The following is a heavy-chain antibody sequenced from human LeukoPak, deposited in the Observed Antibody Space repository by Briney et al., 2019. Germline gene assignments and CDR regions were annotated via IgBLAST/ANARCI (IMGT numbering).Heavy chain of an antibody. J-gene: IGHJ5*02. V-gene: IGHV3-21*01. CDR2: ISSSSTYI. D-gene: IGHD6-13*01. CDR1: GFTFSSYW. CDR3: ARDLVSSSWWRFDP. Sequence: GGSLRLSCAASGFTFSSYWMNWVRQAPGKGLEWVSSISSSSTYIYYADSVKGRFTISRDNAKNSLYLQMNSLRAEDTAVYYCARDLVSSSWWRFDPWGQGTLVTVSS.